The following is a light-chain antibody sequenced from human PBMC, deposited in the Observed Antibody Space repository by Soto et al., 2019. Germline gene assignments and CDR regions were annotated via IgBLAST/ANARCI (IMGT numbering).Light chain of an antibody. CDR1: QGIRND. J-gene: IGKJ1*01. CDR3: QHYNSYSEA. Sequence: DIQMTLSPSSLSASVGYRVTIACRASQGIRNDLGWYQQKQGKAPKRLIYAASSLQSGVPSRFSGSGSGTEFNLTISSLQTDDFATYYCQHYNSYSEAFGQGTKVDI. V-gene: IGKV1-17*01. CDR2: AAS.